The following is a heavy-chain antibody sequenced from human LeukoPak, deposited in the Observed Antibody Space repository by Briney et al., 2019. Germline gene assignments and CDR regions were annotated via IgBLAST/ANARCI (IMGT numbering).Heavy chain of an antibody. CDR1: GGSISSGGYS. CDR2: IYYSGST. J-gene: IGHJ4*02. Sequence: SQTLSLTCAVSGGSISSGGYSWSWIRQHPGKGLEWIGYIYYSGSTYYNPSLKSRVTISVDTSKNQFSLKLSSVTAADTAVYYCARVTTTTVTTGFDYWGQGTLVTVSS. CDR3: ARVTTTTVTTGFDY. V-gene: IGHV4-31*11. D-gene: IGHD4-17*01.